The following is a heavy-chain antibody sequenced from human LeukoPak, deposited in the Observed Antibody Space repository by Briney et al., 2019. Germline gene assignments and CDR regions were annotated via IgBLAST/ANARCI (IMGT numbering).Heavy chain of an antibody. CDR3: TSCLGYCGTTSLGNDAFDI. CDR1: GFTFRNYA. D-gene: IGHD2-2*01. CDR2: VSYEGDEK. Sequence: GGSLRLSRAASGFTFRNYAMHWLRQAPGKGPEWVAVVSYEGDEKYYGESVKGRFTISRDNFGNTLYLQMNSLRPDDTAVYYCTSCLGYCGTTSLGNDAFDIWGQGTTVTISS. J-gene: IGHJ3*02. V-gene: IGHV3-30-3*01.